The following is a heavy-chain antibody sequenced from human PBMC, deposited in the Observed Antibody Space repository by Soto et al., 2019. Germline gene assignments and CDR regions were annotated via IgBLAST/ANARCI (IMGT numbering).Heavy chain of an antibody. J-gene: IGHJ6*02. CDR3: VKDFREGGYYGDYYYGMDV. V-gene: IGHV3-64D*08. Sequence: GGSLRLSCSASGFTFSSYAMHWVRQAPGKGLEYVSAISSNGGSTYYADSVKGRFTISRDNSKNTLYLQMSSLRAEDTAVYYCVKDFREGGYYGDYYYGMDVWGQGTTVTVSS. CDR2: ISSNGGST. D-gene: IGHD3-22*01. CDR1: GFTFSSYA.